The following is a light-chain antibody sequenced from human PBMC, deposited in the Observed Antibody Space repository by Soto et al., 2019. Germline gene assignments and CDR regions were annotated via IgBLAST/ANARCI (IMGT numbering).Light chain of an antibody. Sequence: AIRMTQSPSSLSASTGDRVTISCRASQGISSYLAWYQQKPGKAPKLLIYAASTLQSGVPSMFSGSGSGTDFTLTISCLQSEDFATYYCQQYYSYPRTFGQGTKVGIK. V-gene: IGKV1-8*01. CDR2: AAS. CDR3: QQYYSYPRT. J-gene: IGKJ1*01. CDR1: QGISSY.